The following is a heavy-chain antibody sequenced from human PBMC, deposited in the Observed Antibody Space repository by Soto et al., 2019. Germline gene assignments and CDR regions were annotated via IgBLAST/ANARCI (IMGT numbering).Heavy chain of an antibody. J-gene: IGHJ4*02. V-gene: IGHV1-3*01. CDR1: GYTFTSYA. Sequence: ASVKVSCKASGYTFTSYAMHWVRQAPGQRLEWMGWINAGNGNTKYSQKFQGRVTITRDTSASTAHMELNSLRAEDTAVYYCAKSSGGSYRYWGQGTLVTVSS. D-gene: IGHD1-26*01. CDR2: INAGNGNT. CDR3: AKSSGGSYRY.